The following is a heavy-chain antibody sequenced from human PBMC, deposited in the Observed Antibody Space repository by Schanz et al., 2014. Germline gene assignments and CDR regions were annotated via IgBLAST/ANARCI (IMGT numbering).Heavy chain of an antibody. CDR1: GGTFSSFG. CDR2: INPSGGGT. D-gene: IGHD6-6*01. J-gene: IGHJ4*02. CDR3: ARDQSPYTNSSDVRYFDY. V-gene: IGHV1-46*01. Sequence: QVQLVQSGAEVKKPGSSVKVSCKASGGTFSSFGINWVRQAPGQGLEWMGIINPSGGGTSYALRFQDRVTVTRDTSRSTVYMELRSLRSDDTAVYYCARDQSPYTNSSDVRYFDYWGQGSLVTVSS.